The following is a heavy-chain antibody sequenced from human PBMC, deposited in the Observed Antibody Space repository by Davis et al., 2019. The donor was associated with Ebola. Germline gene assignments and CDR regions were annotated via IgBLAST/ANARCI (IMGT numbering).Heavy chain of an antibody. J-gene: IGHJ3*02. CDR2: IWYDGSKK. Sequence: GGSLRLSCAASGFTFSSYWMTWVRQAPGKGLEWVAIIWYDGSKKDYADSVKGRFTISRDNSENTLYLQMNSLRAEDTAVYYCARDHGTSGGGFHDAFDIWGQGTMVTVSS. CDR1: GFTFSSYW. V-gene: IGHV3-33*08. D-gene: IGHD2-15*01. CDR3: ARDHGTSGGGFHDAFDI.